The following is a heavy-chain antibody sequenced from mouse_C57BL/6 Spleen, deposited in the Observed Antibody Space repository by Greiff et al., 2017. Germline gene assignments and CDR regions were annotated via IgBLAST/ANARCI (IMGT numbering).Heavy chain of an antibody. V-gene: IGHV1-19*01. CDR2: INPYNGGT. Sequence: EVQLQQSGPVLVKPGASVKMSCKASGYTFTDYYMNWVKQSHGKSLEWIGVINPYNGGTSYNQKFKGKATLTVAKSSSTAYMELNSLTSEDSAVYYCARAFITAVVATDYYAMDYWGQGTSVTVSS. CDR3: ARAFITAVVATDYYAMDY. CDR1: GYTFTDYY. J-gene: IGHJ4*01. D-gene: IGHD1-1*01.